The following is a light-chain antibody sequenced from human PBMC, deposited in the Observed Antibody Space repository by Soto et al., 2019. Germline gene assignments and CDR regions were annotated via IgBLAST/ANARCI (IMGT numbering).Light chain of an antibody. V-gene: IGKV1-39*01. CDR1: QSITSY. CDR2: AAS. Sequence: DIQMTQSPSSLSASVGDRVTITCRASQSITSYLNWYQKKSGKAPKLLIHAASRLQSGVPSRFSGSGSGTDFTLTISSLHHEDSATYYCQQSYSSPRTFGRGTNVELK. J-gene: IGKJ1*01. CDR3: QQSYSSPRT.